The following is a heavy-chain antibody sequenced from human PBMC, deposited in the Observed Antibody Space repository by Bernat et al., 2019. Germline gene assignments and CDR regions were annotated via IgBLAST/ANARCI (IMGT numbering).Heavy chain of an antibody. D-gene: IGHD3-10*01. J-gene: IGHJ4*02. CDR3: ARDKGFGEFSRGATFDY. V-gene: IGHV1-2*02. CDR1: GYTFTGYY. Sequence: QVQLVQSGAEVKKPGASVKVSCKASGYTFTGYYMHWVRQAPGQGLEWMGWINPNSGGTNYAQKFQGGVTMTRDTSISAAYMGLSRLRSDDTAVYYCARDKGFGEFSRGATFDYWGQGTLVTVSS. CDR2: INPNSGGT.